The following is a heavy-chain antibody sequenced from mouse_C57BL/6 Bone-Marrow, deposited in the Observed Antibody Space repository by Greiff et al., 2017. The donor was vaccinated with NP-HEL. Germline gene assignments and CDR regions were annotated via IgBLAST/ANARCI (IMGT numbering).Heavy chain of an antibody. V-gene: IGHV5-4*01. CDR2: ISDGGSYT. Sequence: EVQGVESGGGLVKPGGSLKLSCAASGFTFSSHAMSWVRQTPEKRLEWVATISDGGSYTYYPDNVKGRFTISRDNAKNNLYLQMSHLKSEDTAMYYCARDPNYYGSTWFAYWGQGTLVTVSA. CDR1: GFTFSSHA. D-gene: IGHD1-1*01. J-gene: IGHJ3*01. CDR3: ARDPNYYGSTWFAY.